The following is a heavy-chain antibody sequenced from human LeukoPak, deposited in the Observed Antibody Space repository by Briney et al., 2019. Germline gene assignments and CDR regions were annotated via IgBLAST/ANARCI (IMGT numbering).Heavy chain of an antibody. J-gene: IGHJ4*02. CDR3: ARIRLRSVTTVFDF. D-gene: IGHD4-17*01. V-gene: IGHV1-2*06. CDR2: INPNSGGT. CDR1: GYTFTGYY. Sequence: ASVKVSCKASGYTFTGYYMHWVRQAPGQGLEWRGRINPNSGGTNYAQKFQGRVTMTRDTSISTAYMELSRLRSDDTAVYYCARIRLRSVTTVFDFWGQGTLVTVSS.